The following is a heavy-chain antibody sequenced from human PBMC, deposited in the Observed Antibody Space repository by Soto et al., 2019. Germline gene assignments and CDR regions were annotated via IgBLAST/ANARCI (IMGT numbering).Heavy chain of an antibody. CDR1: GGTFSSYA. D-gene: IGHD3-3*01. J-gene: IGHJ6*02. V-gene: IGHV1-69*13. CDR3: ARVRSDFWSGYPTYYGMDV. CDR2: IIPIFGTA. Sequence: SVKVSCKASGGTFSSYAISWVRQAPGQGLEWMGGIIPIFGTANYAQKFQGRVTITADESTSTAYMELSSLRSEDTAVYYCARVRSDFWSGYPTYYGMDVWGQGTTVTVSS.